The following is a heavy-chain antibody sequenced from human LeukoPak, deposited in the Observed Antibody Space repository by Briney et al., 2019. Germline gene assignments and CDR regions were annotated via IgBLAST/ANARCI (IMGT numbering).Heavy chain of an antibody. CDR2: ISMNPSYI. CDR1: GFNFSTYS. D-gene: IGHD3-10*01. J-gene: IGHJ4*02. CDR3: ARDLYGSGKPYYFDY. Sequence: GGSLRLSCAASGFNFSTYSMNWVRQAPGKGLEWISYISMNPSYIYYTDSVKGRFTISRDNAKNSLYLQMSSLRDEDTAVYYCARDLYGSGKPYYFDYWGQGTLVTVSS. V-gene: IGHV3-48*02.